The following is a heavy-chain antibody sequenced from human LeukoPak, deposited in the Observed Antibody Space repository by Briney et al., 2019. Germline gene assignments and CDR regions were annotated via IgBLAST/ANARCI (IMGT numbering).Heavy chain of an antibody. V-gene: IGHV3-7*03. J-gene: IGHJ6*03. Sequence: GGSLRLSCAASGFTFSSYWMSWVRQAPGRGLEWVASIQREGSEEHYVDSVKGRFTISRDNAKNSLYLQMNSLKTEDTAVYYCTTDPSSGSYYYYYYMDVWGKGTTVTVSS. D-gene: IGHD1-26*01. CDR3: TTDPSSGSYYYYYYMDV. CDR1: GFTFSSYW. CDR2: IQREGSEE.